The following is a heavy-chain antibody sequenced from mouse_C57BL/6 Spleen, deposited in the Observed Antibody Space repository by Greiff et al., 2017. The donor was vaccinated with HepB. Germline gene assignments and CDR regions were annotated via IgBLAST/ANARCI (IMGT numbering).Heavy chain of an antibody. V-gene: IGHV5-6*01. CDR1: GFTFSSYG. Sequence: EVQLQESGGDLVKPGGSLKLSCAASGFTFSSYGMSWVRQTPDKRLEWVATISSGGSYTYYPDSVKGRFTISRDNAKNTLYLQMSSLKSEDTAMYYCARQDYYGSSPHWYFDVWGTGTTVTVSS. J-gene: IGHJ1*03. CDR2: ISSGGSYT. D-gene: IGHD1-1*01. CDR3: ARQDYYGSSPHWYFDV.